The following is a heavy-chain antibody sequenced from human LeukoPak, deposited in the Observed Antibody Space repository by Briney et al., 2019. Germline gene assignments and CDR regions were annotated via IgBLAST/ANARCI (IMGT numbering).Heavy chain of an antibody. CDR2: IYYSGST. Sequence: PSQTLSLTCTVSGGSISSGGYYWSWIRQHPRKGLEWIGYIYYSGSTYYNPSLKSRVTISVDTSKNQFSLKLSSVTAADTAVYYCAREEYGGNGYYFDYWGQGTLVTVSS. CDR3: AREEYGGNGYYFDY. J-gene: IGHJ4*02. D-gene: IGHD4-23*01. V-gene: IGHV4-31*03. CDR1: GGSISSGGYY.